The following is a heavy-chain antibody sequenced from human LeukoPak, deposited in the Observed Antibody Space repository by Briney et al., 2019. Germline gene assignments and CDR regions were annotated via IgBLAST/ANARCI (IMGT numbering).Heavy chain of an antibody. CDR1: GFTIRSNY. D-gene: IGHD5-24*01. Sequence: PGGSLRLSCAASGFTIRSNYMSWVRQAPGKGLEWVSVIYSGGSTYYADSVKGRFTISRDNSKNTLYLQMNSLRAEDTAVYYCARDSRDGYNSGAPFFDYWGQGTLVTVSS. CDR3: ARDSRDGYNSGAPFFDY. J-gene: IGHJ4*02. CDR2: IYSGGST. V-gene: IGHV3-66*02.